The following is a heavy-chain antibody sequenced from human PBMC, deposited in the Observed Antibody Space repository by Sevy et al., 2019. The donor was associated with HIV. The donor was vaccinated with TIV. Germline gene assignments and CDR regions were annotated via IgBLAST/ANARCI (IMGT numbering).Heavy chain of an antibody. CDR3: ARDRGVAVAGS. V-gene: IGHV1-69*13. CDR2: IIPIFGTA. CDR1: GGTFSRYA. D-gene: IGHD6-19*01. J-gene: IGHJ5*02. Sequence: ASVKVSCKASGGTFSRYAISWVRQAPGQGLEWMGGIIPIFGTANYAQKFQGRVTITADESTSTAYMELSSLRSEDTAVYYCARDRGVAVAGSWGQGTLVTVSS.